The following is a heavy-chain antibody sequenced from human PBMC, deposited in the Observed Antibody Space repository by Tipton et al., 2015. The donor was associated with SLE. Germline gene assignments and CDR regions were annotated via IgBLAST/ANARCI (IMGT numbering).Heavy chain of an antibody. Sequence: LSLTCTVSGGSMSGHYWTWIRQPPGKGLEWIGFITSSGYTNYNPSLQSRVTISIDTSKNQCSLKLSSMSAADTAVYYCSRDHFLDYWGQGTLFTFTS. D-gene: IGHD2/OR15-2a*01. CDR2: ITSSGYT. V-gene: IGHV4-59*11. J-gene: IGHJ4*02. CDR3: SRDHFLDY. CDR1: GGSMSGHY.